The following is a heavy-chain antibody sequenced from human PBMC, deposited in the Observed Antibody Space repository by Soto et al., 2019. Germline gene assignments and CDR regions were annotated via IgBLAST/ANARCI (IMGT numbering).Heavy chain of an antibody. CDR2: ISYDGSNK. J-gene: IGHJ4*02. D-gene: IGHD6-19*01. CDR3: ARESAVAGTIDLLYFVY. V-gene: IGHV3-30-3*01. Sequence: QVQLVESGGGVVQPGRSLRLSCAASVFTFSSYAMQWVSQAPVKGLEWVEVISYDGSNKYYADSVKGRFTISRDNSKNTLYLQMNSLRAEDTAVYYCARESAVAGTIDLLYFVYWGQGTLVTVSS. CDR1: VFTFSSYA.